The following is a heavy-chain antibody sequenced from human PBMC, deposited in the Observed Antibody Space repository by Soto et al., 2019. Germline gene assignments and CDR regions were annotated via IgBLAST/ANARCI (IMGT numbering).Heavy chain of an antibody. D-gene: IGHD3-22*01. CDR2: INPNSGGT. J-gene: IGHJ4*02. V-gene: IGHV1-2*02. CDR1: GYTFTGYY. Sequence: ASVKVSCKASGYTFTGYYMHWVRQAHGQGLEWMGWINPNSGGTNYAQKFQGRVTMTRDTSISTAYMELSRLRSDDTAVYYCARDQSYYDSSGYYFSGQGTLVTVSS. CDR3: ARDQSYYDSSGYYF.